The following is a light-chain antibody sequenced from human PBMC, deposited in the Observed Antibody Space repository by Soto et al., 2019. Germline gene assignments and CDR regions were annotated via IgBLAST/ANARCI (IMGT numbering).Light chain of an antibody. CDR1: QDISSA. V-gene: IGKV1-13*02. Sequence: AIQLTQSPSSLSASVGDRVTITCRASQDISSAIAWYQQKPGRTPRVLMYDASTLESGVPSRFSGSGSGTDFTLTIYSLQPEDFATYYCQQFKSYPLTFGGGTNVEI. J-gene: IGKJ4*01. CDR3: QQFKSYPLT. CDR2: DAS.